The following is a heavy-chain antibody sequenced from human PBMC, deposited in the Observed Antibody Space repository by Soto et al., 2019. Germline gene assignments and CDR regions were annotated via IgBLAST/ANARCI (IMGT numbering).Heavy chain of an antibody. CDR1: GFTFSSYA. D-gene: IGHD2-8*01. V-gene: IGHV3-23*01. J-gene: IGHJ4*02. Sequence: EVQLLESGGGLVQPGGSLRLSCAASGFTFSSYAMSWVRQAPGKGLEWVSAISGSGGSTYYADSVKGRFTISRDNSKNALYLQRNSLRAEDTAVYYCAKVRWGAVYAILDYWGQGTLVTVSS. CDR3: AKVRWGAVYAILDY. CDR2: ISGSGGST.